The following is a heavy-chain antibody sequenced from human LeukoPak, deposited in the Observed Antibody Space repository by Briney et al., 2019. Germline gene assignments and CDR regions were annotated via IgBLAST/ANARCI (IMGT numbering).Heavy chain of an antibody. V-gene: IGHV1-69*13. CDR1: GGTFRSYA. J-gene: IGHJ4*02. Sequence: GASVKVSCKAPGGTFRSYAISWVRQAPGQGLEWMGGIIPIFGTANYAQKFQGRVTITADESTSTAYMELSSLRSEDTAVYYCARSDNYRYSSSEFDYWGQGTLVTVSS. CDR3: ARSDNYRYSSSEFDY. CDR2: IIPIFGTA. D-gene: IGHD6-6*01.